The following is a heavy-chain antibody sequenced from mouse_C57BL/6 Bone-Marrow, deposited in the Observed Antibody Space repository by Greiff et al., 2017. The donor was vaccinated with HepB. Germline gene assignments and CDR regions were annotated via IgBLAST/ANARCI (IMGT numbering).Heavy chain of an antibody. J-gene: IGHJ3*01. Sequence: EVKLMESGGDLVKPGGSLKLSCAASGFTFSSYGMSWVRQTPDKRLEWVATISSGGSYTYYPDSVKGRFTISRDNAKNTLYLQMSSLKSEDTAMYYCARRGTTVVATDWFAYWGQGTLVTVSA. CDR2: ISSGGSYT. D-gene: IGHD1-1*01. V-gene: IGHV5-6*02. CDR3: ARRGTTVVATDWFAY. CDR1: GFTFSSYG.